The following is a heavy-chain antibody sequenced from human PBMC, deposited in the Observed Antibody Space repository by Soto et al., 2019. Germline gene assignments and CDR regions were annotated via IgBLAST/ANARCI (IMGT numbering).Heavy chain of an antibody. Sequence: QSLTCAVYGGPFSGYYWSWIRQPPGKGLEWIGEINHSGSTNYNPSLKSRVTISVDTSKNQFSLKLSSVTAADTAVYYCARGLGYGSGSYPFDYWGQGTLVTVSS. V-gene: IGHV4-34*01. CDR1: GGPFSGYY. CDR3: ARGLGYGSGSYPFDY. J-gene: IGHJ4*02. D-gene: IGHD3-10*01. CDR2: INHSGST.